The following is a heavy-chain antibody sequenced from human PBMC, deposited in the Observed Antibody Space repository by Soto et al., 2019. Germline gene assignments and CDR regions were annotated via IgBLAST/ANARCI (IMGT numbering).Heavy chain of an antibody. J-gene: IGHJ4*02. V-gene: IGHV3-30*18. CDR2: ISSDGRDK. CDR3: AKGSEVARQELDY. Sequence: QVQLVESGGGVVQPGRSPRLYCAASGITFRNFGMHWVRQAPGKGLEWVAAISSDGRDKYYSDSVKGRFTISRDNSKNTLFLQMNSLRVEDTAVYYCAKGSEVARQELDYWGQGTLVTVSS. D-gene: IGHD2-15*01. CDR1: GITFRNFG.